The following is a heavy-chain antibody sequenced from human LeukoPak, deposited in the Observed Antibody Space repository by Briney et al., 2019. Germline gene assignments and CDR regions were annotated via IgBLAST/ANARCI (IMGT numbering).Heavy chain of an antibody. V-gene: IGHV1-46*01. D-gene: IGHD5-24*01. J-gene: IGHJ6*03. CDR2: INPSGGST. Sequence: ASVKVSCKASGYTFTSYYMHWVRQAPGQGLEWMGIINPSGGSTSYAQKFQGRVTMTRDMSTSTVYMELSSLRSEDTAVYYCARDRVEMATIKRYYYYYYMDVWGKGTTVTVSS. CDR1: GYTFTSYY. CDR3: ARDRVEMATIKRYYYYYYMDV.